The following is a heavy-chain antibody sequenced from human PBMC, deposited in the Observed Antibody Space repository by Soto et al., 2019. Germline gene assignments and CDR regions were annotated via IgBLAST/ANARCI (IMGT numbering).Heavy chain of an antibody. CDR1: GFTLSRYA. CDR3: ARALGYAFDI. Sequence: PGGSLRLSCAASGFTLSRYAMHWVRQGPGKGLEYVSAISSNGGSTYYANSVKGRFTISRDNSKNTLYLQMGSLRAEDMAVYYCARALGYAFDIWGQGTMVTVSS. V-gene: IGHV3-64*01. CDR2: ISSNGGST. D-gene: IGHD7-27*01. J-gene: IGHJ3*02.